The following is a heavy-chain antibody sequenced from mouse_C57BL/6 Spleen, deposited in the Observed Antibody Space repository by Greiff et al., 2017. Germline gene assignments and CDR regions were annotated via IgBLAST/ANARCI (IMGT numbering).Heavy chain of an antibody. CDR1: GYTFTSYW. J-gene: IGHJ4*01. CDR2: IDPSDSYT. V-gene: IGHV1-50*01. Sequence: QVQLQHPGAELVKPGASVKLSCKASGYTFTSYWMQWVKQRPGQGLEWIGEIDPSDSYTNYNQKFKGKATLTVDTSSSTAYMQLSSLTSEDSAVYYCARSMDYWGQGTSVTVSS. CDR3: ARSMDY.